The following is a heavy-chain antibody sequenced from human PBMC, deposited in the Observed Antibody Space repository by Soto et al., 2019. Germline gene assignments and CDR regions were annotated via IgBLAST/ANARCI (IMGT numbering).Heavy chain of an antibody. CDR3: AKNYNWNDVGAFDI. V-gene: IGHV3-23*01. CDR2: ISGSGGST. Sequence: GXLRLPCAASGFTFTSYAMGWVRQAPGKGLEWVSAISGSGGSTYYADSVKGRFTISRDNSKNTLYLQMNSLRAEDTAVYYCAKNYNWNDVGAFDIWGQRTMVTVSS. CDR1: GFTFTSYA. J-gene: IGHJ3*02. D-gene: IGHD1-20*01.